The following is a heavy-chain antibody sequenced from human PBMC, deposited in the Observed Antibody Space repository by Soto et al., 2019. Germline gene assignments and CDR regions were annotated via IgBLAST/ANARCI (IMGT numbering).Heavy chain of an antibody. CDR2: IYYSGST. V-gene: IGHV4-61*01. Sequence: SETLSLTCTVSGGSVSSGSYYWSWIRQPPGKGLEWIGYIYYSGSTNYNPSLKSRVTISVDTSKNQFSLKLSSVTAADTAVYYCAREGYCSSTSCLGDDAFDIWGQGTMVTVSS. D-gene: IGHD2-2*01. CDR1: GGSVSSGSYY. J-gene: IGHJ3*02. CDR3: AREGYCSSTSCLGDDAFDI.